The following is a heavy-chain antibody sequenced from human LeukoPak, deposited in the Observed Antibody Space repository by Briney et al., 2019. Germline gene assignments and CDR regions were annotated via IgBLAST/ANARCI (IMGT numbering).Heavy chain of an antibody. V-gene: IGHV5-51*01. J-gene: IGHJ5*02. CDR2: VYPGDSDT. D-gene: IGHD5-24*01. Sequence: GESLKISCKGSGYSFTNYWIAWVRPMPGKGLEWMGIVYPGDSDTRYSPSFQGQVTISADKSISTAYLQWSSLKASDTAMYYCARRDGTSTNWFDPWGQGTLVTVSS. CDR1: GYSFTNYW. CDR3: ARRDGTSTNWFDP.